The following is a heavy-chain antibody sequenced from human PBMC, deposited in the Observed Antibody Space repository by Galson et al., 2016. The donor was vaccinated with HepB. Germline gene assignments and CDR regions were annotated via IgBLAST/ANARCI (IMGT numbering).Heavy chain of an antibody. CDR2: ISSSSSFI. J-gene: IGHJ1*01. D-gene: IGHD4-17*01. Sequence: SLRLSCAPSGFTFITYSMNWVRQAPGRGLEWVSSISSSSSFIYYADSVKGRFTISRDNAKNSMYLQMNTLRAEDTAVYYCARSTVTTWAVYFQHWGQGSLVTVSS. CDR3: ARSTVTTWAVYFQH. CDR1: GFTFITYS. V-gene: IGHV3-21*01.